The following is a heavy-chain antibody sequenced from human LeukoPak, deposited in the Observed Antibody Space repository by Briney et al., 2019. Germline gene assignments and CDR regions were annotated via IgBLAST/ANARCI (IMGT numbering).Heavy chain of an antibody. J-gene: IGHJ5*02. CDR3: ARGIAAPDWFDP. D-gene: IGHD6-6*01. Sequence: SETLSLTCSVSGGSINSGGYSWSWIRQPPGKGLEWIGCLYNSVITSYNPSLKSRVTISGDTSKNQFSLKLSFVTAADTAVYYCARGIAAPDWFDPWGQGTLVTVSS. CDR1: GGSINSGGYS. CDR2: LYNSVIT. V-gene: IGHV4-30-4*07.